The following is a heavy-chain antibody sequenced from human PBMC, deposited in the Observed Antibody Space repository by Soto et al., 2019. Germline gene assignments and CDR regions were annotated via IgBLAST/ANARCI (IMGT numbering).Heavy chain of an antibody. D-gene: IGHD3-16*01. J-gene: IGHJ4*02. CDR3: AKVRPRLTQNFLDVY. Sequence: QIQLVQSGAEVKKPGASVKVSCKASGYTFTDHGISWVRQAPGQGLEWMGWISAYSDQTVYAQRFQGRFTMTTDKYTNTAHMELRSLTSDDTAVYYCAKVRPRLTQNFLDVYWGQGTLITVSS. CDR1: GYTFTDHG. V-gene: IGHV1-18*01. CDR2: ISAYSDQT.